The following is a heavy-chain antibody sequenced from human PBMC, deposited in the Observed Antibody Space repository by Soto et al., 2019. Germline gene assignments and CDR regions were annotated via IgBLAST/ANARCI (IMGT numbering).Heavy chain of an antibody. CDR2: IIPMFGTA. J-gene: IGHJ4*02. CDR3: ASGIQLWLRRINNGYSG. D-gene: IGHD5-18*01. CDR1: GGTFSTYA. V-gene: IGHV1-69*12. Sequence: QVQLVQSGAKVKKPESSVKVSCKAPGGTFSTYAISWVRQAPGQGLEWMGGIIPMFGTANYAQRYQDRVTITADESTNTVYMELSSLRSEDTAVYFCASGIQLWLRRINNGYSGWGQGTLVTVS.